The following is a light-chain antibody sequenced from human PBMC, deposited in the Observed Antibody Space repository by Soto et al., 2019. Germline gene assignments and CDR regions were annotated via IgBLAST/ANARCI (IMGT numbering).Light chain of an antibody. CDR2: GVS. J-gene: IGKJ4*01. CDR3: QQYGTSPPLT. Sequence: TQSPGTLSLSPGERATISCRACQPVCRGCLAWYQQKSGQAPRLLIFGVSNRATGIPDRFIGSGSGTYFTLTISRLEPEDFAVYFCQQYGTSPPLTIGGGTTVDI. V-gene: IGKV3-20*01. CDR1: QPVCRGC.